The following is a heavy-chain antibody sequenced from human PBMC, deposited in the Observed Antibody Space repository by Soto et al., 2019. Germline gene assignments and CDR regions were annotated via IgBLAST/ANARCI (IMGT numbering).Heavy chain of an antibody. V-gene: IGHV4-39*01. J-gene: IGHJ4*02. CDR3: ATGSTVTREFDY. CDR1: GGSISSSSYY. Sequence: QLQLQESGPGLVKPSETLSLTCTVSGGSISSSSYYWGWIRQPPGKGLEWIGSIYYSGSTYYNPSLKSRVTISVDTSKNQFSLKLSSVTAADTAVYYCATGSTVTREFDYWGQGTLVTVSS. D-gene: IGHD4-17*01. CDR2: IYYSGST.